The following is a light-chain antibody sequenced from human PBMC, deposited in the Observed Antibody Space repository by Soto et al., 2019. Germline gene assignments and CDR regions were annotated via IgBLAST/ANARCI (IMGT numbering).Light chain of an antibody. J-gene: IGKJ1*01. CDR2: DAS. CDR3: HQYFNWT. CDR1: QSVSSK. Sequence: PQPHAPLPAAPEDLATLSCRASQSVSSKVAWYQQKPGQAPRLLIYDASTRATGIPARFSGRGSGTEFTLTSSSLQSEDFAVYSCHQYFNWTFGQGTKVDIK. V-gene: IGKV3-15*01.